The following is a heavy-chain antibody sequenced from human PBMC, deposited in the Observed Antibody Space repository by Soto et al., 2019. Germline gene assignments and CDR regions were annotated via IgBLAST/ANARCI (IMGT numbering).Heavy chain of an antibody. V-gene: IGHV1-3*01. D-gene: IGHD4-4*01. CDR2: INAGNGNT. Sequence: GASVKVFCKASGYTFTSYAMHWVRQAPGQRLEWMGWINAGNGNTKYSQKFQGRVTITRDTSASTAYMELSSLRSEDTAVYYCARTYSNYLYCYYYYGMDVWGRGTTVTVSS. J-gene: IGHJ6*02. CDR3: ARTYSNYLYCYYYYGMDV. CDR1: GYTFTSYA.